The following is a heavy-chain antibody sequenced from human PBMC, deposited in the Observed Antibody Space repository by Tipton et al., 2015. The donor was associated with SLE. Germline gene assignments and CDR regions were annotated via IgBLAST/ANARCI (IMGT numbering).Heavy chain of an antibody. Sequence: SLRLSCAASGFTFSSYELNWVRQAPGKGLEWVSYISSSGSTIYYADSVKGRFTISRDHAKNSLYLQLNSLSAEDTAVYYCARDGGSDFWSGPKGDYWGQGTLVTVSS. CDR1: GFTFSSYE. D-gene: IGHD3-3*01. CDR3: ARDGGSDFWSGPKGDY. CDR2: ISSSGSTI. V-gene: IGHV3-48*03. J-gene: IGHJ4*02.